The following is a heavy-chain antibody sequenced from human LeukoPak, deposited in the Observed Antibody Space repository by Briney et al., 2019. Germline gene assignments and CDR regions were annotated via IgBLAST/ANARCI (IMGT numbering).Heavy chain of an antibody. D-gene: IGHD1-26*01. CDR2: ISYDGSNK. CDR1: GFTFSSYA. CDR3: ARVPAELDAFDI. V-gene: IGHV3-30-3*01. Sequence: PGRSLRLSCAASGFTFSSYAMHWVRQAPGKGLEWVAVISYDGSNKYYADSVKGRFTISRDNSKNTLYLQMNSLRAEDTAVYYCARVPAELDAFDIWGQGTMVTVSS. J-gene: IGHJ3*02.